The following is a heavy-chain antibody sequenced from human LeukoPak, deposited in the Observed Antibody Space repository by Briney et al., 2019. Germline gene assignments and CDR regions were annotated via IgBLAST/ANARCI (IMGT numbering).Heavy chain of an antibody. V-gene: IGHV5-51*01. Sequence: GESLKISCKGSGYSFTTYWIAWVRQMPGKGLEWMRPIYPGNSDTRYSPSFQGQVTFSADKSIDTAYLQWNSLQASDTAIYYCARNGAAGTPNRFFNWFDPWGQGTLVTVSS. CDR2: IYPGNSDT. CDR3: ARNGAAGTPNRFFNWFDP. CDR1: GYSFTTYW. D-gene: IGHD6-13*01. J-gene: IGHJ5*02.